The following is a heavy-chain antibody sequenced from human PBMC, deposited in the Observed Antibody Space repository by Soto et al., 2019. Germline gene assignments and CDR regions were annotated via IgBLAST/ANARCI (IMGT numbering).Heavy chain of an antibody. V-gene: IGHV2-5*02. J-gene: IGHJ4*02. CDR2: IYWDDDK. D-gene: IGHD5-18*01. Sequence: QITLKESGPTLVKPTQTLTLTCTFSGFSLSTSGVAVGWIRQPPGKALEWLALIYWDDDKRYSPSLKSRLTTTQDTSKNQVVLTMTNMDPVDTATYYCAHRMNTAMVFDYWGQGTLVTVSS. CDR1: GFSLSTSGVA. CDR3: AHRMNTAMVFDY.